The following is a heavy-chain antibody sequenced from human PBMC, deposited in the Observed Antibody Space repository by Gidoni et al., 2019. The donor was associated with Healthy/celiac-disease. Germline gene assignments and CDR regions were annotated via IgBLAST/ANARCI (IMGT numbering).Heavy chain of an antibody. CDR2: ISGSGGST. D-gene: IGHD4-17*01. V-gene: IGHV3-23*01. CDR3: AKIMHDYGELPGAFDI. Sequence: EVQLLESGGGLVQPGGSLRLYCAASGFTFSSYAMSWVRQAPGKGLEWVSAISGSGGSTYYSDSVKGRFTISRDNSKNTLYLQMNSLRAEDTAVYYCAKIMHDYGELPGAFDIWGQGTMVTVSS. CDR1: GFTFSSYA. J-gene: IGHJ3*02.